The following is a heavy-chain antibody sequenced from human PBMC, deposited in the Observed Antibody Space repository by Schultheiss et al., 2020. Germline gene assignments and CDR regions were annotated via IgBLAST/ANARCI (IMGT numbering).Heavy chain of an antibody. Sequence: GGSLRLSCAASGFTFSSYSMNWVRQAPGKGLEWLSYISSGSGSIYYADSVKGRFTISRDNAKDSLHLQMNSLRAEDTAVYYCAKDRRSSSSSIGPWGQGTLVTVSS. D-gene: IGHD6-6*01. J-gene: IGHJ5*02. CDR1: GFTFSSYS. V-gene: IGHV3-48*01. CDR3: AKDRRSSSSSIGP. CDR2: ISSGSGSI.